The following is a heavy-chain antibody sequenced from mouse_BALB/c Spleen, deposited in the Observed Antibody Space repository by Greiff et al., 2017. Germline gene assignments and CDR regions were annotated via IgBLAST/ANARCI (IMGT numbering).Heavy chain of an antibody. CDR3: TRRDGSRDWYFDV. CDR1: GYTFTSYY. V-gene: IGHV1S81*02. D-gene: IGHD1-1*01. CDR2: INPSNGGT. J-gene: IGHJ1*01. Sequence: VQLQQPGAELVKPGASVKLSCKASGYTFTSYYMYWVKQRPGQGLEWIGGINPSNGGTNFNEKFKSKATLTVDKSSSTAYMQLSSLTSEDSAVYYCTRRDGSRDWYFDVWGAGTTVTVSS.